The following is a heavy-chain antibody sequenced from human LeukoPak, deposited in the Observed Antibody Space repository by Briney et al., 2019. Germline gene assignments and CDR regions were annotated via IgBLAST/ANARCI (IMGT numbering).Heavy chain of an antibody. D-gene: IGHD5-18*01. V-gene: IGHV3-21*01. CDR3: ARGETAMVARYYFDY. CDR1: GFTFSSYS. CDR2: ISSSSSYI. Sequence: GGSLRLSCAASGFTFSSYSMNWVRQAQGKGLEWVSSISSSSSYIYYADSVKGRFTISRDNAKNSLYLQMNSLRAEDTAVYYCARGETAMVARYYFDYWGQGTLVTVSS. J-gene: IGHJ4*02.